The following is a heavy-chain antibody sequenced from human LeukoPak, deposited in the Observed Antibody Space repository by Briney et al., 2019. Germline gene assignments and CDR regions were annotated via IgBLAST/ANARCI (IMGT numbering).Heavy chain of an antibody. Sequence: SETLSLTCTVSGGSISSYYWSWIRQPPGKGLEWIGYIYTSGSTNYNPSLKSRVTISVDTSKNQFSLKLSSVTAADTAVYYCARVGLARGLDYYDSSGYNYYSDYWGQGTLVTVSS. D-gene: IGHD3-22*01. CDR2: IYTSGST. CDR3: ARVGLARGLDYYDSSGYNYYSDY. J-gene: IGHJ4*02. CDR1: GGSISSYY. V-gene: IGHV4-4*09.